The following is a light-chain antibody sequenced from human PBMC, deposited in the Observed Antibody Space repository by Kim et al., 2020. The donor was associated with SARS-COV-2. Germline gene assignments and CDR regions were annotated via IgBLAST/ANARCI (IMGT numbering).Light chain of an antibody. J-gene: IGKJ4*01. CDR3: MQGTHWPLT. CDR2: HVS. V-gene: IGKV2-30*01. CDR1: QSLVYSNGNTF. Sequence: EVVMTQSPRSLPVTLGQPASISCRSSQSLVYSNGNTFLNWFHQRPGQSPRRLIYHVSNRDSGVPDRFSGSGSGTDFTLKISRVEAEDVGVYYCMQGTHWPLTFGGGTKVDIK.